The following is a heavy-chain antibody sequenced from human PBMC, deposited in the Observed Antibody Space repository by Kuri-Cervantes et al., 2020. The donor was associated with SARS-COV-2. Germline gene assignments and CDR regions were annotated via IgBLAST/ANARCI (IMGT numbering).Heavy chain of an antibody. D-gene: IGHD2-2*02. Sequence: SQTLSLTCVVPGGALTTNNLWAWVRQPPGKGLQRIGEIFHDWSTQFNPSLSLRGRVTMSLDKSKNHFSLNRPSVTAADTAVYYCARESTYTFDIWGQGTLVTVSS. CDR3: ARESTYTFDI. V-gene: IGHV4-4*02. J-gene: IGHJ3*02. CDR2: IFHDWST. CDR1: GGALTTNNL.